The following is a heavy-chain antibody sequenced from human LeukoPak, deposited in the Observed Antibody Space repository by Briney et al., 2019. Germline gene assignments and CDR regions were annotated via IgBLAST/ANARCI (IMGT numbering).Heavy chain of an antibody. CDR2: IILIFGTA. V-gene: IGHV1-69*13. CDR3: ARVSVRGGAFDI. Sequence: SVKVSCKASGGTFSSYAISWVRQAPGQGLEWMGGIILIFGTANYAQKFQGRVTITADESTSTAHMELSSLRSEDTAVYYCARVSVRGGAFDIWGQGTMVTVSS. D-gene: IGHD3-16*01. CDR1: GGTFSSYA. J-gene: IGHJ3*02.